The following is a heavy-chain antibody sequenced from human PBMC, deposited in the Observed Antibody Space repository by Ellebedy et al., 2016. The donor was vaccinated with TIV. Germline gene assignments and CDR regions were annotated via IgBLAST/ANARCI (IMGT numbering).Heavy chain of an antibody. Sequence: MPSETLSLTCTVSGGSISNSDYYRNWIRQPPGKGLEWIGSIFYSGSAYYNPSLKSRVTVSVDTSKNQFSLNLSSVTAADTAVYYCAREPALPRGRFDTWGQGTLVTVSS. D-gene: IGHD1-14*01. CDR2: IFYSGSA. CDR3: AREPALPRGRFDT. J-gene: IGHJ5*02. CDR1: GGSISNSDYY. V-gene: IGHV4-39*07.